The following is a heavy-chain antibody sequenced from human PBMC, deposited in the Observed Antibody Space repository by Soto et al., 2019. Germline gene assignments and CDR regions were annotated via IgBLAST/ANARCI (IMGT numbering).Heavy chain of an antibody. D-gene: IGHD3-10*01. CDR1: GYSFTSYW. J-gene: IGHJ6*02. Sequence: GESLKISCKGSGYSFTSYWIGWVRQMPGKGLEWMGRIDPSDSYTNYSPSFQGHVTISADKSISTAYLQWSSLKASDTAMYYCARNYYGSGSYSLDYYGMDVWGQGTTVTVSS. CDR2: IDPSDSYT. V-gene: IGHV5-10-1*01. CDR3: ARNYYGSGSYSLDYYGMDV.